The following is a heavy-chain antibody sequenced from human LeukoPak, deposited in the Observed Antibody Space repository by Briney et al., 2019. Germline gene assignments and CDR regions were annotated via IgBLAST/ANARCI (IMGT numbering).Heavy chain of an antibody. D-gene: IGHD5-24*01. CDR2: ISYDGSNK. CDR1: GFTYSSCA. J-gene: IGHJ4*02. V-gene: IGHV3-30-3*01. CDR3: ARALDGHIFDY. Sequence: PGSSLRLSCAASGFTYSSCAMHWVRQAPGKGLEWVAVISYDGSNKYYADSVKGRFTISRDNSKNTLYLQMNSLRAEDTAVYYCARALDGHIFDYWGQGTLVTVSS.